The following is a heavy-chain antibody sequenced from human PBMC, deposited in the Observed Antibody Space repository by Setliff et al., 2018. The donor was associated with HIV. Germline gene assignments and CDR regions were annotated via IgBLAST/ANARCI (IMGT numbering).Heavy chain of an antibody. D-gene: IGHD3-10*01. Sequence: SETLSLTCAVYGGSFTGHYWTWIRQPTGKGLEWIGEVTHSGNTKYNPSLRSRLSIAVDKSKNQFSLNLHSMTAADTAVYYCARLYTNYGSWYFDTWGQGALVTVSS. J-gene: IGHJ4*02. V-gene: IGHV4-34*01. CDR2: VTHSGNT. CDR3: ARLYTNYGSWYFDT. CDR1: GGSFTGHY.